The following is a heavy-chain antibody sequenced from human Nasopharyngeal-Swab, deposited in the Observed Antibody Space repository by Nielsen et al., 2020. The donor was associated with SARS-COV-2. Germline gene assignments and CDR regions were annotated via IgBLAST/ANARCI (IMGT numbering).Heavy chain of an antibody. CDR2: ISGSGGST. CDR3: AKLHHYYGESDY. CDR1: GFTFSSYA. D-gene: IGHD4-17*01. J-gene: IGHJ4*02. Sequence: GESLKISCAASGFTFSSYAMSWVRQAPGKGLEWVSAISGSGGSTYYADSVKGRFTITRDNSKNTLSLQMNSLRAEDTAVYYCAKLHHYYGESDYWGQGTLVNVSS. V-gene: IGHV3-23*01.